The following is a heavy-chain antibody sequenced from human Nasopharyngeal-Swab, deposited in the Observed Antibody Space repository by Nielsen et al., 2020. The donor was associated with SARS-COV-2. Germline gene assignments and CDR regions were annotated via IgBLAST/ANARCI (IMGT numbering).Heavy chain of an antibody. CDR3: ARDPPHFQPLYYFDY. J-gene: IGHJ4*02. Sequence: GGSLRLSCAASGFTFSSYRMNWVRQAPGKGLGWVSSISSSSSYIFYADSVTGRFTISRDNAKSSLYLQMNSLRAEDTAMYYCARDPPHFQPLYYFDYWGQGTLVTVSS. CDR1: GFTFSSYR. V-gene: IGHV3-21*01. CDR2: ISSSSSYI. D-gene: IGHD2-2*01.